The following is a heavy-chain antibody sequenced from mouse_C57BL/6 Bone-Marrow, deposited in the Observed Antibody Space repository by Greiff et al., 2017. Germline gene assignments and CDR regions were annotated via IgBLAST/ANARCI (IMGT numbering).Heavy chain of an antibody. CDR2: LDPENGNT. CDR1: GFTINNSY. V-gene: IGHV14-3*01. J-gene: IGHJ1*03. D-gene: IGHD1-1*01. Sequence: EVQLQQSGAELVRPGASVKLSCTASGFTINNSYMHWVKQRPEQGLEWIGRLDPENGNTTYAPKFKSKATIPVDTSSNTAYLQLSSVTYEDTAIYYCASGVYYVLGYSDVWGTGTTVTVSA. CDR3: ASGVYYVLGYSDV.